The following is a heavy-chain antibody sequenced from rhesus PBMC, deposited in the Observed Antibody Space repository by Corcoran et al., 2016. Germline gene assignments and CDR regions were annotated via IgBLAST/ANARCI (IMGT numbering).Heavy chain of an antibody. CDR2: VEAEEGEN. CDR3: AREGGDGSSYDY. D-gene: IGHD4-29*01. V-gene: IGHV1-111*02. CDR1: GYTFTDRY. Sequence: EVQLVQPGAAVTKPGAAAKISCTASGYTFTDRYLTWVRQAPGKGVVWEGGVEAEEGENNDPQEVQDRANTTAKGSTDTAYSGASRLRREDTAVYERAREGGDGSSYDYWGQGVLVTVPS. J-gene: IGHJ4*01.